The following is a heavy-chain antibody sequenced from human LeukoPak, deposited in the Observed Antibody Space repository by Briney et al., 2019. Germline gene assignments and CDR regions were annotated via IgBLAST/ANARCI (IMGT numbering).Heavy chain of an antibody. CDR2: ISSSGSTI. Sequence: GGSLRLSCAASGFTFSDYYMSWIRQAPGKGLEWVSYISSSGSTIYYADSVKGRFTISRDNAKNSLYLQMNSLRAEDTAVYYCAKDNESLRDYYDSSGFDYWGQGTLVTVSS. J-gene: IGHJ4*02. V-gene: IGHV3-11*01. D-gene: IGHD3-22*01. CDR3: AKDNESLRDYYDSSGFDY. CDR1: GFTFSDYY.